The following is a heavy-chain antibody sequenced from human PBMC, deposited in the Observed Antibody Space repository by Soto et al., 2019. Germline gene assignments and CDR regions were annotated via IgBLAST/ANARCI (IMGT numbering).Heavy chain of an antibody. V-gene: IGHV3-23*01. J-gene: IGHJ6*02. Sequence: PGGSLRLSCAASVFSFRRSAMHWVRQTPGKGPEWVSGIGASGAGTYYADSVKGRFTISRDNAKNSLYLQMNSLRDEDTAVYYCAREIAYSSSSLANYYYYYGMDVWGQGTTVTVSS. CDR2: IGASGAGT. CDR3: AREIAYSSSSLANYYYYYGMDV. D-gene: IGHD6-6*01. CDR1: VFSFRRSA.